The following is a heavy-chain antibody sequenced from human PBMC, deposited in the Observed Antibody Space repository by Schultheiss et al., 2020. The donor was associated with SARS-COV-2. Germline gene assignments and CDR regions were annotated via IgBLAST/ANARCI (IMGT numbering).Heavy chain of an antibody. CDR3: AKSHCSSTSCYNAFDY. CDR1: GFTFSSYA. J-gene: IGHJ4*02. D-gene: IGHD2-2*02. CDR2: IYSAGST. Sequence: GGSLRLSCAASGFTFSSYAMSWVRQAPGKGLEWVSVIYSAGSTYYADSVKGRFTISRDNSKNTLYLQMNSLRAEDTAVYYCAKSHCSSTSCYNAFDYWGQGTLVTVSS. V-gene: IGHV3-23*03.